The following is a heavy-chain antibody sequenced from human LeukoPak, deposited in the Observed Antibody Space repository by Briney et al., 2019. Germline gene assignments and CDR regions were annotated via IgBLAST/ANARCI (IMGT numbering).Heavy chain of an antibody. V-gene: IGHV1-69*04. CDR2: IIPILGIA. Sequence: SVKVSCKASGGTFSSYAISWVRQAPGQGLEWMGRIIPILGIANYAQKFQGRVTITADKSTSTAYMELSSPRSEDTAVYYCAQTFSSSRTFDYWGQGTLVTVSS. CDR1: GGTFSSYA. CDR3: AQTFSSSRTFDY. J-gene: IGHJ4*02. D-gene: IGHD6-13*01.